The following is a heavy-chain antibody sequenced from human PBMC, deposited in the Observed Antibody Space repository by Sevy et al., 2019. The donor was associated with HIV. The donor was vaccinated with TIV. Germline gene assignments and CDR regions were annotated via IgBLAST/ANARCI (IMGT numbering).Heavy chain of an antibody. Sequence: GGSLRLSCVASGFNFTASAMSWVRQSPGKGLEWVSTIGRSGSSSYYADSVKGRFTISRDNSKRTLYLQMNSLTADDTAVYYCAKPASLSLWFAYWGQGILVTVSS. V-gene: IGHV3-23*01. CDR2: IGRSGSSS. CDR3: AKPASLSLWFAY. J-gene: IGHJ1*01. D-gene: IGHD3-10*01. CDR1: GFNFTASA.